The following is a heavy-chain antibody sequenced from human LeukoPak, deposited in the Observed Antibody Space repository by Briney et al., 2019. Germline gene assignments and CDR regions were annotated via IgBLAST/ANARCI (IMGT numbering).Heavy chain of an antibody. CDR3: ARVEGNYYGSGSYYNGIDY. D-gene: IGHD3-10*01. Sequence: ASVKVSCKASGGTFSSYAISWVRQAPGQGLEWMGWISAYNDNTNYAQKLQGRVTMTTDTSTSTAYMELRSLRSDDTAVYYCARVEGNYYGSGSYYNGIDYWGQGTLVTVSS. CDR2: ISAYNDNT. CDR1: GGTFSSYA. V-gene: IGHV1-18*01. J-gene: IGHJ4*02.